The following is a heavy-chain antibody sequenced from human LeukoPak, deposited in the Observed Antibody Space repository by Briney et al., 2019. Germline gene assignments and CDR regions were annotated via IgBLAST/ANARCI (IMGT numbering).Heavy chain of an antibody. CDR3: AITYYYGSGSYNWFDP. Sequence: PSETLSLTCAVYGGSFSGYYWSWIRQPPGKGLEWIGEINHSGSTNYNPSLKSRVTISVDTSKNQFSLKLSSVTAADTAVYYCAITYYYGSGSYNWFDPWGQGTLVTVSS. D-gene: IGHD3-10*01. CDR1: GGSFSGYY. CDR2: INHSGST. J-gene: IGHJ5*02. V-gene: IGHV4-34*01.